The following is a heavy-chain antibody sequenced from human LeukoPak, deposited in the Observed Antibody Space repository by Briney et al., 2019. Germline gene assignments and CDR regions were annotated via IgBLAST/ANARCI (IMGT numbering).Heavy chain of an antibody. CDR2: ISGSGGST. J-gene: IGHJ4*02. CDR1: GFTFSSYA. D-gene: IGHD6-6*01. V-gene: IGHV3-23*01. Sequence: GGSLRLSCAASGFTFSSYAMSWVRQAPGKGLEWVSAISGSGGSTYYADSAKGRFTISRDNSKNTLYLQMNSLRAEDTAVYYCAKDKIGQLVRFWSRQFDYWGQGTLVTVSS. CDR3: AKDKIGQLVRFWSRQFDY.